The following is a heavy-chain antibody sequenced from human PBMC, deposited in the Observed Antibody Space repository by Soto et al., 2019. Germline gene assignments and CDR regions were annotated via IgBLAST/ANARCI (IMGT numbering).Heavy chain of an antibody. J-gene: IGHJ3*02. CDR3: AKPWLVREDAFDI. V-gene: IGHV4-39*01. CDR2: IYYSGST. Sequence: SETLSLTCTVSGGSISSSSYYWGWIRQPPGKGLEWIGSIYYSGSTYYNPSLKGRVTISVDTSKNQFSLKLSSVTAADTAVYYCAKPWLVREDAFDIWGQGTMVTVSS. CDR1: GGSISSSSYY. D-gene: IGHD6-19*01.